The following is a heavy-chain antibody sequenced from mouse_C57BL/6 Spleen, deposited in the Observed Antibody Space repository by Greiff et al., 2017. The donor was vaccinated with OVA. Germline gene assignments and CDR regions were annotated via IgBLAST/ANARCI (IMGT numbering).Heavy chain of an antibody. J-gene: IGHJ2*01. V-gene: IGHV1-82*01. Sequence: VQLQQSGAELVRPGASVKISCKASGYAFSSSWMNWVKQRPGKGLEWIGRIYPGDGDTNYNGKFKGKATLTADKSSSTAYMQLSSLTSEDSAVYFCARGITTGFDDWGQGTTLTVSS. D-gene: IGHD1-1*01. CDR3: ARGITTGFDD. CDR2: IYPGDGDT. CDR1: GYAFSSSW.